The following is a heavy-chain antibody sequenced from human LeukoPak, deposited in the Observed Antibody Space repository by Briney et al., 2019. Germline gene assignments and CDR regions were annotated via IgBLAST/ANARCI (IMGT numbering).Heavy chain of an antibody. CDR1: GFTVSNSY. D-gene: IGHD6-19*01. CDR2: IYSGGST. J-gene: IGHJ4*02. CDR3: ARDRDIVRTSGIAVAGTWD. V-gene: IGHV3-53*01. Sequence: GGSLRLSCVASGFTVSNSYMSWVRQAPGKGLEWVSLIYSGGSTYYADSVKGRFTISRDNSKNTVYLQMNSLRVEDTAVYRCARDRDIVRTSGIAVAGTWDWGQGTLVTVSS.